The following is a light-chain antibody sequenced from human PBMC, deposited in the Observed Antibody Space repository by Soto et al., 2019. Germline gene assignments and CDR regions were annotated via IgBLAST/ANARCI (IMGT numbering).Light chain of an antibody. CDR3: QQRNNWPPLT. Sequence: EVVLTQSPGTLALSRGERATLSCRASQSVSSSYLAWYQHRPGQAPRLLIFGASSRATGIPDRFSGTGSGTDFTLTISSLEPEDFAVYYCQQRNNWPPLTFGGGTKVDIK. V-gene: IGKV3D-20*02. CDR1: QSVSSSY. J-gene: IGKJ4*01. CDR2: GAS.